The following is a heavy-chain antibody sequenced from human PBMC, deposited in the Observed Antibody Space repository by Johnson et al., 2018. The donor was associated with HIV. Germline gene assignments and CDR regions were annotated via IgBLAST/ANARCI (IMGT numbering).Heavy chain of an antibody. J-gene: IGHJ3*01. CDR2: INWNGGST. CDR1: GFTFDDYG. D-gene: IGHD1-26*01. CDR3: ARHRGVYPTSPGGVGAFDF. V-gene: IGHV3-20*04. Sequence: MLLVESGGGVVRPGGSLRLSCAASGFTFDDYGMSWVRQAPGKGLEWVSGINWNGGSTHFPDSLKGRFTISRDNAKNSLFLQMNSLRAEDTALYYCARHRGVYPTSPGGVGAFDFWG.